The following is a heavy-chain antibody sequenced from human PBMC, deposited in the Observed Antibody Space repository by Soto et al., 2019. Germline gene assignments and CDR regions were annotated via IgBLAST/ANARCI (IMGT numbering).Heavy chain of an antibody. V-gene: IGHV4-59*01. CDR3: AREGGGYYYYYYMDV. CDR2: IYYSGST. J-gene: IGHJ6*03. CDR1: GGSISSYY. Sequence: SETLSLTCTVSGGSISSYYWSWIRQPPGKGLEWIGYIYYSGSTNYNPSLKSRVTISVDTSKNQFSLKLSSVTAADTAVYYCAREGGGYYYYYYMDVWGKGTTVTVSS. D-gene: IGHD3-10*01.